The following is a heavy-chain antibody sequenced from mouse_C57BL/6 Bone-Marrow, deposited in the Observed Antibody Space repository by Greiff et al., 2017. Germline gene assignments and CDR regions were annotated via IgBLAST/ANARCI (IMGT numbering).Heavy chain of an antibody. CDR3: VRESYYDYGGPFAY. CDR2: IRSKSSNYAT. D-gene: IGHD2-4*01. V-gene: IGHV10-3*01. CDR1: GFTFNTYA. Sequence: EVQLVESGGGLVQPKGSLKLSCAASGFTFNTYAMHWVRQAPGQGLEWVARIRSKSSNYATYYADSVKDRFTISRDDSQSMLYLQMNNLKTEDTAMYYCVRESYYDYGGPFAYWGQGTLVTVSA. J-gene: IGHJ3*01.